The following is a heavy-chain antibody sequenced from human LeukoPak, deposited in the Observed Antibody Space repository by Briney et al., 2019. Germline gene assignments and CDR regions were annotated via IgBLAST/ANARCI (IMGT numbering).Heavy chain of an antibody. CDR3: ATATVGSGRHYYYGMDV. CDR1: GFTFSDYY. V-gene: IGHV3-11*01. J-gene: IGHJ6*02. D-gene: IGHD3-10*01. CDR2: ISSSGSTI. Sequence: GGSLRLSCAASGFTFSDYYMSWIRQAPGKGLEWVSYISSSGSTIYYADSVKGRFTISRDNAKNSLYLQMNSLRAEDTAVYYCATATVGSGRHYYYGMDVWGQGTTVTVSS.